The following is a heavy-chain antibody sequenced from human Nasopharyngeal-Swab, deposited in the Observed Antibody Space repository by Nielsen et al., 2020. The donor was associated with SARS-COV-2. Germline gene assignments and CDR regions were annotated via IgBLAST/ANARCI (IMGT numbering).Heavy chain of an antibody. J-gene: IGHJ3*02. Sequence: GESLKISCAASGFTFSGSAMHWVRQASGKGLEWVGRIRSKANSYATAYAASVKGRFTISRDDSKNTAYLQMNILKTEDTAVYYCTSRAESGDDAFDIWGQGTMVTVSS. CDR1: GFTFSGSA. CDR2: IRSKANSYAT. CDR3: TSRAESGDDAFDI. D-gene: IGHD3-10*01. V-gene: IGHV3-73*01.